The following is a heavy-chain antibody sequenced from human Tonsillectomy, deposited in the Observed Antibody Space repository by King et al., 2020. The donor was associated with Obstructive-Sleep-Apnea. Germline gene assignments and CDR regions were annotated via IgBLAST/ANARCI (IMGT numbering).Heavy chain of an antibody. D-gene: IGHD3-10*01. J-gene: IGHJ3*02. Sequence: VQLVESGGGVVQPGRSLRLSCAASGFTFTSYAMHWVRQAPGKGLEWVAVISYDGSNKYYADSLKGRFTISRDNSKNTLYLQMNSLRAEDTAVYYCARTMVRGVIFDAFDIWGQGTMVTVSS. CDR2: ISYDGSNK. V-gene: IGHV3-30*04. CDR3: ARTMVRGVIFDAFDI. CDR1: GFTFTSYA.